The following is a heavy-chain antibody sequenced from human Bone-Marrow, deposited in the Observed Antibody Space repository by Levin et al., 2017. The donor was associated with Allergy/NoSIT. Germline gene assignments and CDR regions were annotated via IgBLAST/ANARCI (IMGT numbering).Heavy chain of an antibody. Sequence: SVKVSCKASGGTFSSYGLSWVRQAPGQGLEWMGGIIPIFGTANYAQKFQGRVTITADASTSTAYMELSSLRSEDTAVYYLAREGPGLSYMDVWGKGTTVTVSS. CDR2: IIPIFGTA. D-gene: IGHD3-16*01. CDR3: AREGPGLSYMDV. CDR1: GGTFSSYG. J-gene: IGHJ6*03. V-gene: IGHV1-69*13.